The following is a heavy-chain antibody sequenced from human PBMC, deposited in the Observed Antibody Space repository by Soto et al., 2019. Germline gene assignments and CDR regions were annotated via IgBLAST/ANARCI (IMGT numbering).Heavy chain of an antibody. CDR2: IYYSGST. Sequence: QLQLQESGPGLVKPSETLSLTCTVSGGSISGSSYYWGWIRQPPGKGLEWIGSIYYSGSTYYNPSRKSRVPIPVDTSKNQFSLKLSSVTAAATAVYYCARSSAVITPLDYFDYWGQGTLVTVSS. CDR3: ARSSAVITPLDYFDY. V-gene: IGHV4-39*01. D-gene: IGHD3-22*01. CDR1: GGSISGSSYY. J-gene: IGHJ4*02.